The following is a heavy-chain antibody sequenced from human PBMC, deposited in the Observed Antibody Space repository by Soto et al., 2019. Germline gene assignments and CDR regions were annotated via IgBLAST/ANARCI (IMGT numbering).Heavy chain of an antibody. CDR2: ISYDGSNK. Sequence: PGGSLRLSCAASGFTFSSYAMHWVRQATGKGLEWVAVISYDGSNKYYADSVKGRFTISRDNSKNTLYLQMNSLRAEDTAVYYCARRPDYYGSGIVNGMDVWGQGPTVTVSS. V-gene: IGHV3-30-3*01. CDR1: GFTFSSYA. J-gene: IGHJ6*02. D-gene: IGHD3-10*01. CDR3: ARRPDYYGSGIVNGMDV.